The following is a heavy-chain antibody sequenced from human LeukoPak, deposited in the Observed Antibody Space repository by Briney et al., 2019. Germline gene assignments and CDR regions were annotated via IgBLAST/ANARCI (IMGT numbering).Heavy chain of an antibody. Sequence: KPGGSLRLSCAATGFTFSNAWMSWVRQAPGKGLEWVGRIKSKTDGGTTDYAAPVKGRFTISRDDSKNTLYLQMNSLKTEDTAVYYCTTCGSQRVSYYYYMDVWGKGTTVTISS. D-gene: IGHD1-26*01. CDR1: GFTFSNAW. CDR3: TTCGSQRVSYYYYMDV. V-gene: IGHV3-15*01. J-gene: IGHJ6*03. CDR2: IKSKTDGGTT.